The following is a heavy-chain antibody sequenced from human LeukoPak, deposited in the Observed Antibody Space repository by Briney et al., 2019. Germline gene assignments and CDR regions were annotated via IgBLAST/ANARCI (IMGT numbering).Heavy chain of an antibody. V-gene: IGHV1-18*01. CDR1: GYTFTSYG. J-gene: IGHJ4*02. D-gene: IGHD4-23*01. CDR2: ISAYNGNT. CDR3: ARAYMTTVVTGPFDY. Sequence: ASVKVSCKASGYTFTSYGISWVRQAPGQGLEWMGWISAYNGNTNYAQKLQGRVTMTTDTSTSTAYMELRSLRSEDTAVYYCARAYMTTVVTGPFDYWGQGTLVTVSS.